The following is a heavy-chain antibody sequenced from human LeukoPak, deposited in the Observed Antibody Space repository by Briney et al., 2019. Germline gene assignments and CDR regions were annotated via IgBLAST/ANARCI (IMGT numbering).Heavy chain of an antibody. J-gene: IGHJ4*02. Sequence: GGSLRLSCAASGFSFSGYWMHWVRQAPGKGLVWVSRINADGTIATYADPVEGRFTISRDNAKNTLYLQMNSLRAEDTAVYYCARGLVSYGDYGYWGQGTLVTVSS. D-gene: IGHD4-17*01. CDR2: INADGTIA. V-gene: IGHV3-74*01. CDR1: GFSFSGYW. CDR3: ARGLVSYGDYGY.